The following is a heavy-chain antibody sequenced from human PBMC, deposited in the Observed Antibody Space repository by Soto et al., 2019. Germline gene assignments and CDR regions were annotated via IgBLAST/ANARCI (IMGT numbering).Heavy chain of an antibody. Sequence: SETLSLTCTVSGGSISSYYWSWIRQPPGKGLEWIGYIYYSGSTNYNPSLKSRVTISVDTSKNQFSLKLSSVTAADTAVYCCASSHDPNYYYYMDVWGKGTTVTVSS. CDR3: ASSHDPNYYYYMDV. V-gene: IGHV4-59*01. CDR1: GGSISSYY. J-gene: IGHJ6*03. CDR2: IYYSGST.